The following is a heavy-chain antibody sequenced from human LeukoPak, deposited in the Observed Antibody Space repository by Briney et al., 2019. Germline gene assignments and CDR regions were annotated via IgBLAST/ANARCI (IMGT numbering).Heavy chain of an antibody. D-gene: IGHD6-19*01. V-gene: IGHV1-2*02. CDR1: GYTFTGYY. CDR3: ARAADSSGIDAFDI. CDR2: INPNSGGT. Sequence: GASVKVSCKASGYTFTGYYMHWVRQAPGQGLEWMGWINPNSGGTNYAQNFQGRVTMTRDTSISTAYMELRSLRSDDTAVYYCARAADSSGIDAFDIWGQGTMVTVSS. J-gene: IGHJ3*02.